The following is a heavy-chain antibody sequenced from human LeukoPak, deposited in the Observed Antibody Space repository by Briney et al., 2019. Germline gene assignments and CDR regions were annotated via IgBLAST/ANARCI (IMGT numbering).Heavy chain of an antibody. CDR3: ARGQKLRYQLLKYYYYYYMDV. CDR2: INPSGGST. CDR1: GYTFTGYY. J-gene: IGHJ6*03. Sequence: GASVKVSCKASGYTFTGYYMHWVRQAPGQGLEWMGIINPSGGSTSYAQKFQGRVTMTRDTSTSTVYMELSSLRSEDTAVYYCARGQKLRYQLLKYYYYYYMDVWGKGTTVTISS. D-gene: IGHD2-2*01. V-gene: IGHV1-46*01.